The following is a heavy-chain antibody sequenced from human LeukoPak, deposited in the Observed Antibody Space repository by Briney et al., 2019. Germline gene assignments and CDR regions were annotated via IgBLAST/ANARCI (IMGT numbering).Heavy chain of an antibody. CDR3: ARSSIAARRGRDPYYFDY. V-gene: IGHV3-30*02. CDR1: GFTFSDYG. D-gene: IGHD6-6*01. Sequence: GGSLRLSCAASGFTFSDYGMHWVRQAPGKGLKWVAFIRYDETNKYYADSVKGRFTISRDTSKNTLYLQMNSLRAEDTAVYYCARSSIAARRGRDPYYFDYWGQGTLVTVSS. J-gene: IGHJ4*02. CDR2: IRYDETNK.